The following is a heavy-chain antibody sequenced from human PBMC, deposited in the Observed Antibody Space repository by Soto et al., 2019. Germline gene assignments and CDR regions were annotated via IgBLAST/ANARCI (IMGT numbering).Heavy chain of an antibody. J-gene: IGHJ4*02. Sequence: GESLKISCKGSGYSFTSYWISWVRQMPGKGLEWMGRIDPSDSYTNYSPSFQGHVTISADKSISTAYLQWSSLKASDTAMYYCARHGRLEWLLFPPGGDYWGQGTLVTVSS. D-gene: IGHD3-3*01. V-gene: IGHV5-10-1*01. CDR1: GYSFTSYW. CDR2: IDPSDSYT. CDR3: ARHGRLEWLLFPPGGDY.